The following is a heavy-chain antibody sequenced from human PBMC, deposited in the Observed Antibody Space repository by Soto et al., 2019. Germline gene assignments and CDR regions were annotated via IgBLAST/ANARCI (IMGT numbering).Heavy chain of an antibody. D-gene: IGHD3-16*01. CDR1: GFTFSNYA. CDR3: AKDRLAGGFDY. CDR2: VSVTAVTT. J-gene: IGHJ4*02. V-gene: IGHV3-23*01. Sequence: PGGSLRLSCAASGFTFSNYAMSWVRQAPGKGLELVSLVSVTAVTTYYTDSVKGRFTISRDNSRNTVYLQMNSLRADDTAVYYCAKDRLAGGFDYWGQGTLVTVSS.